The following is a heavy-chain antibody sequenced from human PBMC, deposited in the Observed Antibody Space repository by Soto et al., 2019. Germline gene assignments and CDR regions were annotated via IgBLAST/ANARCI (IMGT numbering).Heavy chain of an antibody. CDR2: IIPIFGTA. CDR3: APGIVVVPAATSSYYYYGMDV. CDR1: GGTFSSYA. V-gene: IGHV1-69*06. J-gene: IGHJ6*02. D-gene: IGHD2-2*01. Sequence: GASVKVSCKASGGTFSSYAISWVRQAPGQGLEWMGGIIPIFGTANYAQKFQGRVTITADKSTSTAYMELSSLRSEDTAVYYCAPGIVVVPAATSSYYYYGMDVRGQGTTVTVSS.